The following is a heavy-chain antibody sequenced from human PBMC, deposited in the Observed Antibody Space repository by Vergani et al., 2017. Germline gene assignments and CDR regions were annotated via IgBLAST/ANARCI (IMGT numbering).Heavy chain of an antibody. CDR1: GYTFTNYP. Sequence: QVQLQQSGSELKKPGASVRISCEASGYTFTNYPLIWVRQAPGQGLEFMGWINTNSGNPTYAPGFTGRFVFSLDTSVSTAYLQISVLKAEDSAVYYCERGRQWRLTEYLYGMDVWGQGTTVTVSS. CDR3: ERGRQWRLTEYLYGMDV. D-gene: IGHD6-19*01. V-gene: IGHV7-4-1*02. CDR2: INTNSGNP. J-gene: IGHJ6*02.